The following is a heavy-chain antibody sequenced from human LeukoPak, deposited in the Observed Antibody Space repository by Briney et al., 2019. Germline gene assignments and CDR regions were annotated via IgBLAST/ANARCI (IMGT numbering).Heavy chain of an antibody. Sequence: GGSLRLSCAASGFTVSSNYMSWVRQAPGKGLEWVSVIYSGGSTYYADSVKGRFTISRDNSKNTLYLQMNSLRAEDTAVYYCARDSRVTRRLYWDQGTLVTVSS. D-gene: IGHD4-23*01. CDR2: IYSGGST. CDR1: GFTVSSNY. CDR3: ARDSRVTRRLY. J-gene: IGHJ4*02. V-gene: IGHV3-66*01.